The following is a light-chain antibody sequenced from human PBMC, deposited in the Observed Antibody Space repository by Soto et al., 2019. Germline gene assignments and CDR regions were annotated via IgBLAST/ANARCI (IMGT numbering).Light chain of an antibody. V-gene: IGKV1-5*01. CDR3: QHYNSYSEA. Sequence: DIQMTQSPSTLSASVGDRVSITCRAGQSISSWLAWYQQKPGKAPKLLIYDASSLQNGVPSRFRGAESGTEFTLTISSLQPDDFATYYCQHYNSYSEAFGQGTKVEIK. CDR2: DAS. J-gene: IGKJ1*01. CDR1: QSISSW.